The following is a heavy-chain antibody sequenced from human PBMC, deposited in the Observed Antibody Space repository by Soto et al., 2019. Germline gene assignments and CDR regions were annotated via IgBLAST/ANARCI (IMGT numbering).Heavy chain of an antibody. CDR3: ARTNYDLANWFDP. D-gene: IGHD3-3*01. V-gene: IGHV4-34*01. J-gene: IGHJ5*02. CDR1: GGSFSGYY. CDR2: INHSGST. Sequence: LSLTCAVYGGSFSGYYWSWIRQPPGKGLEWIGEINHSGSTDYNPSLKSRVTISVDTSKNQFSLKLSSVAAADTAVYYCARTNYDLANWFDPWGQGTLVTVSS.